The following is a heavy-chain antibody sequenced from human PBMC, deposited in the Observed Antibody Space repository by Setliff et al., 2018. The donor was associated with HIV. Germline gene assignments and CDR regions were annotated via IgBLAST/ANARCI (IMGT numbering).Heavy chain of an antibody. V-gene: IGHV5-51*01. CDR1: GFSFNTHW. CDR3: ARPLWSQSSDAFSI. J-gene: IGHJ3*02. Sequence: GESLKISCKGSGFSFNTHWIAWVRQMPGKGLEWLGIIYPGNSDTRYSPSFQGQVTISADESISVAYLQWSSLKASDTAMYYCARPLWSQSSDAFSIWGQGTMVTVSS. CDR2: IYPGNSDT. D-gene: IGHD3-16*01.